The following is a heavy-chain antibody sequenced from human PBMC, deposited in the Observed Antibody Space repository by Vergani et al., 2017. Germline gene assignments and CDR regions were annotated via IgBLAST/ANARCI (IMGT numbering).Heavy chain of an antibody. CDR2: ISGSGGST. V-gene: IGHV3-23*01. Sequence: EVQLLESGGGLVQPGGSLRLSCAASGLTFSSYAMSWVRQAPGKGLEWVSAISGSGGSTYYAGSVKGRFTISRDNAKTTLYLQVNSLRAEDTAVYYCAKDQIFRGYCSGGSCYRNWFDPWGQGTLVTVSS. D-gene: IGHD2-15*01. J-gene: IGHJ5*02. CDR1: GLTFSSYA. CDR3: AKDQIFRGYCSGGSCYRNWFDP.